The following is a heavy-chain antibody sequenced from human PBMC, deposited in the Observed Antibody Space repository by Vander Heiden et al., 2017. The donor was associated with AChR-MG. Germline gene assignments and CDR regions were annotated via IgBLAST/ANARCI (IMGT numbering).Heavy chain of an antibody. CDR2: IDYRGST. J-gene: IGHJ3*02. CDR3: ARLIVVGPAATNDAFDI. V-gene: IGHV4-39*01. Sequence: QLQLQESGPGLVKPSETLSLTCTVSGGSIRSSSYYWGWIRQPPGKGLEWIGRIDYRGSTYYNPSLKSRVTISVDTSKNQFCRKLSSVTAADTAVYYCARLIVVGPAATNDAFDIWGQGTMVTVSS. D-gene: IGHD2-2*01. CDR1: GGSIRSSSYY.